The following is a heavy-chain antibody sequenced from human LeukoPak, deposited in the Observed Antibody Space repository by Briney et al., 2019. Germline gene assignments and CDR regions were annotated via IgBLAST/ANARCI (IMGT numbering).Heavy chain of an antibody. Sequence: SETLSLTCTVSGGSISSYYWSWLRQPPGEGLEWIGYINYSGSTTYNPSLRSRVTMSVDTSKNQFSLKLTSVTAADTAVYHCARGANYGDYGLDALDVWGQGTMVTVSS. J-gene: IGHJ3*01. D-gene: IGHD4-17*01. CDR2: INYSGST. CDR1: GGSISSYY. V-gene: IGHV4-59*01. CDR3: ARGANYGDYGLDALDV.